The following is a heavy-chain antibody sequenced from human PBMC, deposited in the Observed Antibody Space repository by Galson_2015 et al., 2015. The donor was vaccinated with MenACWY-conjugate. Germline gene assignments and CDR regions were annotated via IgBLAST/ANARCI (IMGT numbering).Heavy chain of an antibody. V-gene: IGHV3-74*03. CDR2: INSEGTSI. J-gene: IGHJ4*02. D-gene: IGHD2-8*01. CDR1: GITLSGRW. CDR3: VREGVYCPHGVCYMATFDY. Sequence: SLRLSCAASGITLSGRWMHWIRQTPEKGLVWVARINSEGTSIAYADSVKGRFTISRDNAKNTLNLQMNSLRAEDSALYYRVREGVYCPHGVCYMATFDYWGQGTLVAVSS.